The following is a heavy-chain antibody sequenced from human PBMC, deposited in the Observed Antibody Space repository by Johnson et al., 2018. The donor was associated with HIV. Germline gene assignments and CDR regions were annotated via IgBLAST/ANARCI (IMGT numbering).Heavy chain of an antibody. Sequence: VQLVESGGGVVQPGGSLRLSCAASGFTFSSYGMHWVRQAPGKGLVWVSRINSYGSSTTYADSVKGRFTISRDNAKNTVYLQMNSLRGEDTAVYYCAKQLAGHDAFDIWGQGTMVTVSS. CDR1: GFTFSSYG. V-gene: IGHV3-74*02. CDR3: AKQLAGHDAFDI. D-gene: IGHD6-6*01. CDR2: INSYGSST. J-gene: IGHJ3*02.